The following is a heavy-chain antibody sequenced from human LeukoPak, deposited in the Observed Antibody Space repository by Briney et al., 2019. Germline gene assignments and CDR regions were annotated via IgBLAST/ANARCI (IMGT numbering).Heavy chain of an antibody. CDR2: ISSSGNSR. CDR1: GFTFSTYA. V-gene: IGHV3-48*01. CDR3: AKEQQQLVRYYYYGMDV. J-gene: IGHJ6*02. Sequence: GGSLRLSCAAAGFTFSTYAMNWVRQAPGKGLEWVSYISSSGNSREYADSVKGRFTISRDNSKNTLYLQMNSLRAEDTAVYYCAKEQQQLVRYYYYGMDVWGQGTTVTVSS. D-gene: IGHD6-13*01.